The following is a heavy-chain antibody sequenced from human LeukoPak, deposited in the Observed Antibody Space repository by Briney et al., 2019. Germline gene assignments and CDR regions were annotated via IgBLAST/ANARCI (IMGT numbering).Heavy chain of an antibody. D-gene: IGHD4-17*01. CDR1: GYTFTGYY. CDR2: INPKSGGK. CDR3: ASGVNDYGDFYFDY. Sequence: GSSVKVSCMASGYTFTGYYMHWVRQAPGQGLEWMGWINPKSGGKNYAQKFQGRVTMTRDTSITTAYMELSRLRSDDMAVYYCASGVNDYGDFYFDYWGQGTLVTVSS. V-gene: IGHV1-2*02. J-gene: IGHJ4*02.